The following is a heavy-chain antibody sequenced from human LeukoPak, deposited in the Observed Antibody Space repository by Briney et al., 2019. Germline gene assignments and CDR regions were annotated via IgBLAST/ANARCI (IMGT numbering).Heavy chain of an antibody. CDR3: ARPRGSGYDSPYYYYGMDV. J-gene: IGHJ6*02. CDR2: ISSSGSTI. Sequence: GGSLRLSCAASGFTFSDYYMSWIHQAPGKGLEWVSYISSSGSTIYYADSVKGRFTISRDNAKNSLYLQMNSLRAEDTAVYYCARPRGSGYDSPYYYYGMDVWGQGTTVTVSS. D-gene: IGHD5-12*01. CDR1: GFTFSDYY. V-gene: IGHV3-11*01.